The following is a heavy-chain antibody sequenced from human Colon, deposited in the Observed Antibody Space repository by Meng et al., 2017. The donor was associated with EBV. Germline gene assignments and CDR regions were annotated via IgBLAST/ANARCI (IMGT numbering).Heavy chain of an antibody. CDR3: ARGPITFGESLSAY. Sequence: QVHPLQPGNEIKKPXXPVQVSCGASGDTSAAYGINWVRQAPGQGLEWMGWLNTYNGKTNYAQKFQGRVTMTTDTSTTTAYMDLRSLGFDDTAVYYCARGPITFGESLSAYWGQGTLVTVSS. CDR1: GDTSAAYG. J-gene: IGHJ4*02. CDR2: LNTYNGKT. D-gene: IGHD3-3*01. V-gene: IGHV1-18*01.